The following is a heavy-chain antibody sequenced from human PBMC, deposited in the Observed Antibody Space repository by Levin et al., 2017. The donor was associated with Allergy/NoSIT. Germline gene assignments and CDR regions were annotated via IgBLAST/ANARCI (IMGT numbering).Heavy chain of an antibody. Sequence: GSLRLSCTVSGGSISSYYWSWIRQPPGKGLEWIGYIYYSGSTNYNPSLKSRVTISVDTSKNQFSLKLSSVTAADTAVYYCARAPQYSSSWYGESDYDGMDVWGQGTTVTVSS. V-gene: IGHV4-59*01. CDR2: IYYSGST. D-gene: IGHD6-13*01. CDR1: GGSISSYY. J-gene: IGHJ6*02. CDR3: ARAPQYSSSWYGESDYDGMDV.